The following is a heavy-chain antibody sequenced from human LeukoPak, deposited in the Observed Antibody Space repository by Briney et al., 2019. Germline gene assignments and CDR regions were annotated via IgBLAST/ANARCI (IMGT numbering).Heavy chain of an antibody. CDR3: AKSRRQLVREFDP. D-gene: IGHD6-6*01. CDR1: GFTFSSYG. J-gene: IGHJ5*02. CDR2: ISYDGSNK. Sequence: PGRSLRLSCAASGFTFSSYGMHWVRQAPGKGLEWVAVISYDGSNKYYADSVKGRFTISRDNSKNTLYLQMNSLRAEDTAVYYCAKSRRQLVREFDPWGQGTLVTVSS. V-gene: IGHV3-30*18.